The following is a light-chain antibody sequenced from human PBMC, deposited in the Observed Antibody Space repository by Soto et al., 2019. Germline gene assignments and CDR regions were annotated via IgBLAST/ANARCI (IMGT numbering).Light chain of an antibody. V-gene: IGLV1-40*01. CDR1: SSNIGAGYD. CDR3: QSYDRSLSGSRV. CDR2: DNS. J-gene: IGLJ1*01. Sequence: QSVLTQPPSVSGAPRQRVTISRTGSSSNIGAGYDVHWYQQLPGTAPKLLIYDNSNRPSGVPDRFSGSKSGTSASLAITGLQAEDEADYYCQSYDRSLSGSRVFGTGTKVTVL.